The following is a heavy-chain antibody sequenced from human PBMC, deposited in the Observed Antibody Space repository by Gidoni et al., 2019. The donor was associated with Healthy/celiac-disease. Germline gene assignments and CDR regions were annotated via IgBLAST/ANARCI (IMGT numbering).Heavy chain of an antibody. V-gene: IGHV3-64D*06. D-gene: IGHD3-10*01. CDR3: VKEFHYYGSGSYGGYYFDY. J-gene: IGHJ4*02. CDR2: ISSNGGST. CDR1: GFTFSSYA. Sequence: EVQLVESGGGLVQPGGSLSLSCSASGFTFSSYAMHWVRQAPGKGLEYVSAISSNGGSTYYADSVKGRFTISRDNSKNTLYLQMSSLRAEDTAVYYCVKEFHYYGSGSYGGYYFDYWGQGTLVTVSS.